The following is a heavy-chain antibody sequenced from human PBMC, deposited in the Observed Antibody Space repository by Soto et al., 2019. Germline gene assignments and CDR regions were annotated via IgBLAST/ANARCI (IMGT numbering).Heavy chain of an antibody. CDR1: GGSISSSSYY. D-gene: IGHD3-3*01. CDR2: IYYSGST. J-gene: IGHJ4*02. CDR3: ARLTYYDFWSGYFGYFDY. Sequence: SETLSLTCTVSGGSISSSSYYWGWIRQPPGKGLEWIGSIYYSGSTYYNPSLKSRVTISVDTSKNQFSLKLSSVTAADTAVYYCARLTYYDFWSGYFGYFDYWGQGTLVTVSS. V-gene: IGHV4-39*01.